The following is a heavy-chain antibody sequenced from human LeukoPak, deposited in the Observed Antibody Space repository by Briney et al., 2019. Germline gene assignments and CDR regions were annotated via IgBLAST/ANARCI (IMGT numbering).Heavy chain of an antibody. D-gene: IGHD1-26*01. CDR1: GFTFSSYW. J-gene: IGHJ3*02. Sequence: GGSLRLSCAASGFTFSSYWMSWVRQAPGKGLEWVSYISSSGSTIYYADSVKGRFTISRDNAKNSLYLQMNSLRAEDTAVYYCAREGGRLVGATTRGAFDIWGQGTMVTVSS. CDR3: AREGGRLVGATTRGAFDI. V-gene: IGHV3-48*04. CDR2: ISSSGSTI.